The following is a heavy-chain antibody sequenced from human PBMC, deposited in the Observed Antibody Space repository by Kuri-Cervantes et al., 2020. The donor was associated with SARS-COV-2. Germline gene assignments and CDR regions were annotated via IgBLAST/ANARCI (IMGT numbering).Heavy chain of an antibody. CDR2: ISYDGSNK. D-gene: IGHD3-22*01. CDR3: AKAVVSYYYYGMDV. CDR1: GFTFSSYG. Sequence: GGSLRLSCAASGFTFSSYGTHWVRQAPGKGLEWVAVISYDGSNKYYADSVKGRFTISRDNSKNTLYLQMNSLRAEDTAVYYCAKAVVSYYYYGMDVWGQGTTVTVSS. V-gene: IGHV3-30*18. J-gene: IGHJ6*02.